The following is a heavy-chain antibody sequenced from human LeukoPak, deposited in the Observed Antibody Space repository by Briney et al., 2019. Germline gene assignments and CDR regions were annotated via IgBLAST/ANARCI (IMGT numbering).Heavy chain of an antibody. CDR1: GFTFSSYG. Sequence: GGSLRLSCVASGFTFSSYGMSWVRQTPGKGLEWVAGISGSGDNTYYAEFVQGRFTVSRDNSKNTLILQMNSLRAEDTAVYYCVKVMSRSYDDWGQGTLVTASS. D-gene: IGHD3-10*01. J-gene: IGHJ4*02. CDR2: ISGSGDNT. V-gene: IGHV3-23*01. CDR3: VKVMSRSYDD.